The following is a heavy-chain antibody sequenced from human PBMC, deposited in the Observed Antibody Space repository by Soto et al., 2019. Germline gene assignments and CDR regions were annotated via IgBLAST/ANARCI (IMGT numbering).Heavy chain of an antibody. J-gene: IGHJ3*02. D-gene: IGHD5-18*01. CDR2: ISGDNGNT. CDR3: ARDGYYDN. Sequence: QVQLVQSGPEVKKPGASVKVSCKASGYSFTTYGIAWVRQAPGQGLEWMGWISGDNGNTNYAQKLQGRVTMTTDISTSTAYQELRSLGSDDTAVYYCARDGYYDNWGQGTMVIVSS. V-gene: IGHV1-18*01. CDR1: GYSFTTYG.